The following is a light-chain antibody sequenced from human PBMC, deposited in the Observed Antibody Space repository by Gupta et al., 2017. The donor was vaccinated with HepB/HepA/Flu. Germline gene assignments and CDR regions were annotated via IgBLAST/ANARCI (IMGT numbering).Light chain of an antibody. V-gene: IGKV2-30*01. CDR1: QSLAYSDGNTY. CDR2: QVS. CDR3: MEGIYWA. J-gene: IGKJ5*01. Sequence: VVTQSPLSLPVTLGQPASISCKSSQSLAYSDGNTYLNWIQQRPGQSPRRLIYQVSNRDTGVPDRFSGSGSGTDFTLRISRVEAEDVGVYYCMEGIYWAFGQGTRLEIK.